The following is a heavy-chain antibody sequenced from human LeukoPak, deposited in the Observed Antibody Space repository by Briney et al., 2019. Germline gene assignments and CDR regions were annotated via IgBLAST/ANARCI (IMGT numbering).Heavy chain of an antibody. Sequence: GGSLRRSCAASGFTFSSYAMTWVRQAPGKGLEGVSSISDSGGVTFYTDSVKGRFTFSRDNTKNTLSLQMNSLSAEDTAVYYCARLGVAAHVDYWGQGTLVTVSS. D-gene: IGHD2-21*01. CDR1: GFTFSSYA. CDR3: ARLGVAAHVDY. J-gene: IGHJ4*01. CDR2: ISDSGGVT. V-gene: IGHV3-23*01.